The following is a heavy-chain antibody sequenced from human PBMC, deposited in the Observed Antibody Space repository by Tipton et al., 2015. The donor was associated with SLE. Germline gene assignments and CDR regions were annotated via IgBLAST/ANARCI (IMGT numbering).Heavy chain of an antibody. CDR3: ARDLNWDDIGNWFDP. J-gene: IGHJ5*02. CDR1: GDSISRYY. V-gene: IGHV4-59*01. D-gene: IGHD1-1*01. Sequence: LRLSCTVSGDSISRYYWNWIRQPPGKGLEWIGYIYSSGSTNYNPPLKSRVTMSMDTPRNQFSLNLHSVTAADTAVYYCARDLNWDDIGNWFDPWGQGVLVTVSS. CDR2: IYSSGST.